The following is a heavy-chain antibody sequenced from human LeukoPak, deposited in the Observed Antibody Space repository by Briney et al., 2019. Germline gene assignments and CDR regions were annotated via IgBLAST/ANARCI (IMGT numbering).Heavy chain of an antibody. CDR2: IYYSGST. CDR3: ASLRTTMVRSKSFDL. J-gene: IGHJ2*01. D-gene: IGHD3-10*01. Sequence: PSETLSLTCTVSGGSISSYYWSWIRQPPGKGLEWIGYIYYSGSTNYNPSLKSRVTISVDTSKNQFSLKLSSVTAADTAVYYCASLRTTMVRSKSFDLWGRGTLVTVSS. V-gene: IGHV4-59*12. CDR1: GGSISSYY.